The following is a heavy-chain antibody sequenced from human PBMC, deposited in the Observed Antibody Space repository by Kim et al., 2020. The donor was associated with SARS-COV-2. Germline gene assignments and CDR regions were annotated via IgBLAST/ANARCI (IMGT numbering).Heavy chain of an antibody. Sequence: SEKYYVDSVKGRFTISRDNAKNSLYLQMSSLRAEDTAVYYCARDGYNLNYWGQGTLVTVSS. CDR2: SEK. V-gene: IGHV3-7*01. D-gene: IGHD5-12*01. CDR3: ARDGYNLNY. J-gene: IGHJ4*02.